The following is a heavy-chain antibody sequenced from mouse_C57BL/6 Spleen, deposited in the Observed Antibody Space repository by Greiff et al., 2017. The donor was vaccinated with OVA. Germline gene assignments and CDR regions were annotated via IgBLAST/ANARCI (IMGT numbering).Heavy chain of an antibody. CDR3: ARRGTSYAMDY. Sequence: VQLQQPGAELVKPGASVKMSCKASGYTFTSYWITWVKQRPGQGLEWIGDIYPGSGSTNYNEKFKSKATLTVATSSSTAYMQLSSLTSEDSAVYYCARRGTSYAMDYWGQGTSVTVSS. CDR1: GYTFTSYW. J-gene: IGHJ4*01. V-gene: IGHV1-55*01. D-gene: IGHD3-3*01. CDR2: IYPGSGST.